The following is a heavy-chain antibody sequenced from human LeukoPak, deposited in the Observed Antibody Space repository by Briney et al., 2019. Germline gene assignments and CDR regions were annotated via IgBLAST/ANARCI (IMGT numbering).Heavy chain of an antibody. D-gene: IGHD1-26*01. J-gene: IGHJ5*02. CDR3: VTGRYSYGWYDH. CDR2: MYYGGSP. V-gene: IGHV4-59*13. Sequence: SETLSLTCTVSGGSISSFYWSWIRQPPGKGLEWIGYMYYGGSPNYNPSLKSRVITSLDTSKNQFSLKLNSVTAADTAVYYCVTGRYSYGWYDHWGQGILVTVSS. CDR1: GGSISSFY.